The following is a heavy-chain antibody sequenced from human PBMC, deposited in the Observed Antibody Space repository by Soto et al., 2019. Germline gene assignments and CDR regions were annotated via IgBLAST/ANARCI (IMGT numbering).Heavy chain of an antibody. CDR1: GFTFSSYA. Sequence: GGSLRLSCAASGFTFSSYAMHWVRQAPGKGLEWVAVISYDGSNKYYADSVKGRFTISRDNSKNTLYLQMNSLRAEDTAVYYCAHYGGNSPVLDYWGQGTLVTVSS. CDR3: AHYGGNSPVLDY. V-gene: IGHV3-30-3*01. J-gene: IGHJ4*02. CDR2: ISYDGSNK. D-gene: IGHD4-17*01.